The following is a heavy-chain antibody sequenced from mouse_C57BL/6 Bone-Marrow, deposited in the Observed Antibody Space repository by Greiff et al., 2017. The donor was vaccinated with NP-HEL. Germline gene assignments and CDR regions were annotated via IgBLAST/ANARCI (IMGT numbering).Heavy chain of an antibody. V-gene: IGHV1-9*01. J-gene: IGHJ2*01. CDR3: ARWGITTVVATPHYFDY. CDR1: GYTFTGYW. Sequence: QVQLQQSGAELMKPGASVKLSCKATGYTFTGYWIEWVKQRPGHGLEWIGEILPGSGSTNYNEKFKGKATFTADTSSNTAYMQLSSLTTEDSAIYYCARWGITTVVATPHYFDYWGQGTTLTVSS. D-gene: IGHD1-1*01. CDR2: ILPGSGST.